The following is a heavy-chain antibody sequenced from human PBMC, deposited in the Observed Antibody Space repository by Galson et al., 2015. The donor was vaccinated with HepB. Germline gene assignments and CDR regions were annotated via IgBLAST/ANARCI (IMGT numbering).Heavy chain of an antibody. J-gene: IGHJ4*02. CDR3: ARTVGAPPYDY. CDR1: GFPFSSYA. D-gene: IGHD1-26*01. CDR2: ISYDGSNK. Sequence: LRLSCAASGFPFSSYAMHWVRQAPGKGLEWVAVISYDGSNKYYADSVKGRFTISRDNSKNTLYLQMNSLRAEDTAVYYCARTVGAPPYDYWGQGTLVTVSS. V-gene: IGHV3-30*04.